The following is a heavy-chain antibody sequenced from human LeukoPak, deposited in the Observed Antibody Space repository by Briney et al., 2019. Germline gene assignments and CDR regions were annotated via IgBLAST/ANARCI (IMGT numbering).Heavy chain of an antibody. V-gene: IGHV1-69*04. CDR2: IIPILGIA. CDR3: AREEGSYYASGAFDI. J-gene: IGHJ3*02. D-gene: IGHD1-26*01. CDR1: GGTFSSYA. Sequence: SVKVSCKASGGTFSSYAISWVRQAPGQGLEWMGRIIPILGIANYAQKFQGRVTITADKSTSTAYMELGSLRSEDTAVYYCAREEGSYYASGAFDIWGQGTMVTVSS.